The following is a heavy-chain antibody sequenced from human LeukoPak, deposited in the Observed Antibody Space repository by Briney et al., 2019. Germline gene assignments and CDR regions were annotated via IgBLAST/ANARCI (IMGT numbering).Heavy chain of an antibody. CDR3: TKDPRAIVVVVTAHDAFDI. D-gene: IGHD2-15*01. CDR2: ISGSGDST. CDR1: GFTFSSYA. V-gene: IGHV3-23*01. Sequence: GGSLRLSCAASGFTFSSYAMSWVRQAPGKGLEWVSAISGSGDSTYNADSVKGRFTISRDNSKNTLYLQMNSLRAEDTAVYYCTKDPRAIVVVVTAHDAFDIWGQGTMVTVSS. J-gene: IGHJ3*02.